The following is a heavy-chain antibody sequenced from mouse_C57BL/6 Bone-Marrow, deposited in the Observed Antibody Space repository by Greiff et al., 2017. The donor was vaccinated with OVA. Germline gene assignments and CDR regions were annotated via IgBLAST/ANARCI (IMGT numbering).Heavy chain of an antibody. J-gene: IGHJ3*01. CDR1: GYTFTSYW. Sequence: VQLQQSGAELVKPGASVKLSCKASGYTFTSYWMHWVKQRPGQGLEWIGMIHPNSGRTNYNEKFKSKATLTVDKSSSTAYMQLSSLTSEDSAVYYCDSSGYLWGQGTLVTVSA. CDR2: IHPNSGRT. V-gene: IGHV1-64*01. D-gene: IGHD3-2*02. CDR3: DSSGYL.